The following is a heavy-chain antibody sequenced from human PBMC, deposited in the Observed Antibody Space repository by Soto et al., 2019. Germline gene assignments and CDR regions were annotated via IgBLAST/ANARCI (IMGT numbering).Heavy chain of an antibody. CDR2: IYYSGST. V-gene: IGHV4-59*01. D-gene: IGHD2-2*01. CDR1: GGSIKSYY. CDR3: ARDRRYCSSSSCRHNRYFDL. Sequence: SETLSLTCTVSGGSIKSYYWSWIRQPPGKGLEWIGYIYYSGSTNYNPSLKSRVTISVDTSKNQFSLKLSSVSAADTAVYYCARDRRYCSSSSCRHNRYFDLWGRGTLVTVSS. J-gene: IGHJ2*01.